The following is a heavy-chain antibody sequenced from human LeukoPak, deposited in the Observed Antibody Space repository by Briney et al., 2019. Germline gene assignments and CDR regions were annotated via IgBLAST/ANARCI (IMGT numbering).Heavy chain of an antibody. D-gene: IGHD6-13*01. J-gene: IGHJ5*02. CDR1: GGSFSGYY. CDR3: ARAPSIAAAGNWFDP. V-gene: IGHV4-34*01. Sequence: PSETLSLTCAVYGGSFSGYYWSWIRQPPGKGLEWIGEINHSGSTNYNPSLKSRVTISVDTSKNQFSLKLSSVTAADPAVYYCARAPSIAAAGNWFDPWGQGTLVTVSS. CDR2: INHSGST.